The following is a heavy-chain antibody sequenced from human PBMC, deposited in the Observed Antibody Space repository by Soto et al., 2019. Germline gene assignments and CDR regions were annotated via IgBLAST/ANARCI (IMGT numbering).Heavy chain of an antibody. V-gene: IGHV3-21*01. CDR3: ARGPDDSNQPYYYYYMDV. D-gene: IGHD4-4*01. J-gene: IGHJ6*03. CDR2: ISSSSSYI. CDR1: GFTFSSYS. Sequence: PGGSLRLSCAASGFTFSSYSMNWVRQAPGKGLEWVSSISSSSSYIYYADSVKGRFTISRDNAKNSLYLQMNSLRAEDTAVYYCARGPDDSNQPYYYYYMDVWGKGTTVTVSS.